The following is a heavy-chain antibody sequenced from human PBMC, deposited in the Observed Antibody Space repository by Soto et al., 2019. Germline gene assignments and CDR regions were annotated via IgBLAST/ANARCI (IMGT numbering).Heavy chain of an antibody. V-gene: IGHV3-33*01. CDR1: GFTFSSYG. CDR2: IWYDGSNK. D-gene: IGHD3-10*01. CDR3: ARGSTDSYPGSRIFDF. Sequence: QVQLVESGGGVVQPGRSLRLSCAASGFTFSSYGMHWVRQAPGKGLEWVAVIWYDGSNKYYADSVKGRFTISRDNSKNTLYLQMNSLRAEDTAVYYCARGSTDSYPGSRIFDFWGRGTLVTVSS. J-gene: IGHJ4*02.